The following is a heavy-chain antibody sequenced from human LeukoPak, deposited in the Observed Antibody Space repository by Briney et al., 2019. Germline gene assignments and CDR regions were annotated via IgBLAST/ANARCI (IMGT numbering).Heavy chain of an antibody. J-gene: IGHJ3*02. Sequence: PSETLSLTCAVYGGSFSGYYWSWIRQPPGKGLEWIGEINHSGSTNYNPSLKSRVTISVDTSKNQFSLKLSSVTAADTAVYYCARGLRAYCGGDCYGLAFDIWGQGTMVTVSS. V-gene: IGHV4-34*01. CDR1: GGSFSGYY. D-gene: IGHD2-21*02. CDR3: ARGLRAYCGGDCYGLAFDI. CDR2: INHSGST.